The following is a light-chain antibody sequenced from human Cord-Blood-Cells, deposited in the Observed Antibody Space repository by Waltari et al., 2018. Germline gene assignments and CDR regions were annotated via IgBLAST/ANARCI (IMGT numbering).Light chain of an antibody. CDR1: KLGDKY. CDR2: QDS. J-gene: IGLJ2*01. Sequence: SYELTQPPSVSVSPGQTASITCSGDKLGDKYACWYQQKPGPSPVLVIYQDSKRPSGIPGRFSGSTSENTATLTIGGTQAMDEADYYYQAWDSSTVVFGGGTKLTVL. CDR3: QAWDSSTVV. V-gene: IGLV3-1*01.